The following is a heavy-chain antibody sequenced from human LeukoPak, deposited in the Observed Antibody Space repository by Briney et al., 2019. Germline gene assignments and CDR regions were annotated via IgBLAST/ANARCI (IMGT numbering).Heavy chain of an antibody. CDR1: GFTFSNYW. CDR2: IRQDGNEK. J-gene: IGHJ4*02. CDR3: ARHYDILTGTFPYY. D-gene: IGHD3-9*01. Sequence: GGSLRLSCAASGFTFSNYWMSWVRQAPGKGLEWVANIRQDGNEKYYVGSVRGRFTISRDNAKNSLYLQMNSLRAEDTAVYHCARHYDILTGTFPYYWGQGTLVTVSS. V-gene: IGHV3-7*03.